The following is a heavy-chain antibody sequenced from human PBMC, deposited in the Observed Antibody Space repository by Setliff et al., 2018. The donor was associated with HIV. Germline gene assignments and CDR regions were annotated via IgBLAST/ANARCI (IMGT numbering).Heavy chain of an antibody. V-gene: IGHV1-69*10. CDR2: IIPILGIA. J-gene: IGHJ4*02. CDR3: AGSILTGYYTFGADY. D-gene: IGHD3-9*01. Sequence: GASVKVSCKASGGTFSSYAISWVRQAPGQGLGWMGGIIPILGIANYAQKFQGRVTITADKSTSTAYMELSSLRSEDTAVYYCAGSILTGYYTFGADYWGQGTLVTVSS. CDR1: GGTFSSYA.